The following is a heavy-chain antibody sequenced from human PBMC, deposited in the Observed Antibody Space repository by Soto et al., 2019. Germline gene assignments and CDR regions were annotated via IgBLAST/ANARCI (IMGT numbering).Heavy chain of an antibody. CDR1: GFTFSSYD. J-gene: IGHJ4*02. Sequence: GGSLRLSCAASGFTFSSYDMHWVRQATGKGLEWVSAIGTAGDTYYPGSVKGRFTISRENAKNSLYLQMNSLRAGDTAVYYCARAGPSFWSGPEYYFDYWGQGTLVTVSS. D-gene: IGHD3-3*01. V-gene: IGHV3-13*01. CDR3: ARAGPSFWSGPEYYFDY. CDR2: IGTAGDT.